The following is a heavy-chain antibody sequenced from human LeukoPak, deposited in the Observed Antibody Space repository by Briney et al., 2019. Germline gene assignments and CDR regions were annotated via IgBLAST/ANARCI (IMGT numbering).Heavy chain of an antibody. CDR3: ARESGSYSYFDY. V-gene: IGHV3-30-3*01. CDR1: GFTFSSYA. D-gene: IGHD1-26*01. J-gene: IGHJ4*02. Sequence: PGGSLRLSCAASGFTFSSYAMHWVRQAPGKGLEWVAVISYDGSNKYYADSVKGRFTISRDNSKNTLYLQMNSLRAEDTAVYYCARESGSYSYFDYWGQGTLVTVSS. CDR2: ISYDGSNK.